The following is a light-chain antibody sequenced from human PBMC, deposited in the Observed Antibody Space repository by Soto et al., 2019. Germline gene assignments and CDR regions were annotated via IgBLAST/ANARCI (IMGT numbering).Light chain of an antibody. J-gene: IGKJ4*01. CDR3: QQTRAYPST. V-gene: IGKV1-9*01. Sequence: IQLTQSPASLSASVGDRVTFTCRASQDIAIYLAWYQQKPGEAPNLLIHTASTLHGGVPSRFGGSGSGTDFTLTITSLQAEDFATYYCQQTRAYPSTFGGGTKVDI. CDR2: TAS. CDR1: QDIAIY.